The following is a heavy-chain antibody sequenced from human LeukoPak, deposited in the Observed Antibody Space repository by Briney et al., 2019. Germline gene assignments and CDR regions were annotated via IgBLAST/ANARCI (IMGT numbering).Heavy chain of an antibody. Sequence: GASVNVSCKDSGYSFTSYDMSWVRQAPGQGREWMGGISAYNGNRNYAQKLQGRVSMTTDTATSTAYMELRSLRSEDTAVYYCARGIVGASASWFDPWGQGTLVTVSS. CDR2: ISAYNGNR. CDR1: GYSFTSYD. CDR3: ARGIVGASASWFDP. D-gene: IGHD1-26*01. V-gene: IGHV1-18*01. J-gene: IGHJ5*02.